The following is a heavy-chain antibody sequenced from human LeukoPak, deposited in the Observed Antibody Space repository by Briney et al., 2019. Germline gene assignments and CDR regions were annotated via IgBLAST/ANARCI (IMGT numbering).Heavy chain of an antibody. Sequence: ASVKVSCKASGYTFTSYAMHWVRQAPGQRLEWMGWINAGNGNTKYSQEFQGRVTITRDTSASTAYMELSSRRSEDMAVYYCARGGYSYGYVPMDVWGKGTTVTVSS. CDR1: GYTFTSYA. D-gene: IGHD5-18*01. J-gene: IGHJ6*03. V-gene: IGHV1-3*03. CDR3: ARGGYSYGYVPMDV. CDR2: INAGNGNT.